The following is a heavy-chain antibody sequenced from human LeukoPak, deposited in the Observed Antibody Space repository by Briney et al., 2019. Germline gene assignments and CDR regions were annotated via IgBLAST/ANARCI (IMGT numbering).Heavy chain of an antibody. CDR1: GFLFRTYG. Sequence: GGSLRLSCAASGFLFRTYGMNWVRQPPGKGLEWVALIRYDGNNKYYADSVKGRFTISRDNAKNSLYLQMNSLRAEDTAVYYCAKGVLPPTTVVNFDYWGQGTLVTVSS. J-gene: IGHJ4*02. D-gene: IGHD4-23*01. V-gene: IGHV3-30*02. CDR2: IRYDGNNK. CDR3: AKGVLPPTTVVNFDY.